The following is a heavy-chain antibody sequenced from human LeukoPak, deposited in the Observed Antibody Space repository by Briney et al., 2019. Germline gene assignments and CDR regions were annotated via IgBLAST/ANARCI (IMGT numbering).Heavy chain of an antibody. J-gene: IGHJ5*02. CDR2: IYYIGST. CDR1: GGSISSSSYY. V-gene: IGHV4-39*01. Sequence: SETLSLTCTVSGGSISSSSYYWGWIRQPPGKGLEWIGSIYYIGSTYYNPSLKSRVTISVDTSKNQFSLKLSSVTAADTAVYYCARRGIAAAVRFDPWGQGTLVTVSS. D-gene: IGHD6-13*01. CDR3: ARRGIAAAVRFDP.